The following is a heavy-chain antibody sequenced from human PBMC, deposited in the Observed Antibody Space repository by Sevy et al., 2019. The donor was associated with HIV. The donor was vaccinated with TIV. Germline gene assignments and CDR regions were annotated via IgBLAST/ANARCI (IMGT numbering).Heavy chain of an antibody. V-gene: IGHV3-30*18. Sequence: GGSLSLSCAASGFTFSSYGMHWVRQAPGKGLEWVVVISYDGSNKYYADSVKGRFTISRDNSKNTLYLQMNSLRAEDTAVYYCAKDLPIAVAGTPLGYGMDVWGQGTTVTVSS. CDR2: ISYDGSNK. CDR3: AKDLPIAVAGTPLGYGMDV. CDR1: GFTFSSYG. D-gene: IGHD6-19*01. J-gene: IGHJ6*02.